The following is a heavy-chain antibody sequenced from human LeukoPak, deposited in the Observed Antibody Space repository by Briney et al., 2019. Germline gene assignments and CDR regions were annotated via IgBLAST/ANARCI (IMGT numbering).Heavy chain of an antibody. V-gene: IGHV3-23*01. CDR2: ISGSGGST. Sequence: GGSLRLSCATSGFSFSSYAMSWVRQAPGKGLEWVSGISGSGGSTYYADSVKGRFTISRDNSKNTLYLQMNSLRVEDTAVYYCAKNRGYDYVWGSYRYTNWLDPWGQGTLVTVSS. D-gene: IGHD3-16*02. CDR3: AKNRGYDYVWGSYRYTNWLDP. CDR1: GFSFSSYA. J-gene: IGHJ5*02.